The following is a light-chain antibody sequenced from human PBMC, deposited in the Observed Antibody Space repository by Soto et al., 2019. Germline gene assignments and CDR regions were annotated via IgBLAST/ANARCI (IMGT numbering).Light chain of an antibody. J-gene: IGKJ1*01. CDR2: WAS. CDR1: QSVLYSSNNKNY. Sequence: DIVMTQSPDSLAVSLGERATINCKSSQSVLYSSNNKNYLAWYQQKPGQPPKLLIYWASTLEPGFPDRFSGSGSGTDFTLTISSLQAEDVAVYYCQQYSSTPRTFGQGTKVEIK. V-gene: IGKV4-1*01. CDR3: QQYSSTPRT.